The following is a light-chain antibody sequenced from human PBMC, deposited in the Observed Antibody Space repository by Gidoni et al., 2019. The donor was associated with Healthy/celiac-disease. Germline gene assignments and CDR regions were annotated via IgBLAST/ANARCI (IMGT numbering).Light chain of an antibody. J-gene: IGKJ1*01. V-gene: IGKV3-11*01. Sequence: EIVLTQSPATLSLSPGESATLSCRASQSVSSHLAWYPQQPGQAPRLLIYDASNRAPGIPARFSGSGSGTDFTLTISSLEPEDFAVYYCQQHNNWPRTFGQGTKVEIK. CDR3: QQHNNWPRT. CDR1: QSVSSH. CDR2: DAS.